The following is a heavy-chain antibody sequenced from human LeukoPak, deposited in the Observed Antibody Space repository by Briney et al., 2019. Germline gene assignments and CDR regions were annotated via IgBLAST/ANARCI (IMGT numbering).Heavy chain of an antibody. CDR2: IYSGGST. CDR3: ARGGGGTTYDFWSGYTSGGDAFDI. J-gene: IGHJ3*02. D-gene: IGHD3-3*01. CDR1: GFTVSSNY. V-gene: IGHV3-53*01. Sequence: PGGSLRLSCAASGFTVSSNYMSWVRQAPGKGLEWVSVIYSGGSTYYADSVKGRFTISRDNSKNTLYLQMNSLRAEDTAVYYCARGGGGTTYDFWSGYTSGGDAFDIWGQGTMVTVSS.